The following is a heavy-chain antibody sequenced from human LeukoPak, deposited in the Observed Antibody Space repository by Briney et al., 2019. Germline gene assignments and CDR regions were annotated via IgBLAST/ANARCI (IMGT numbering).Heavy chain of an antibody. CDR2: FDPEDGET. CDR1: GYTLTELS. CDR3: ATQLHSSGYQADFDY. D-gene: IGHD3-22*01. V-gene: IGHV1-24*01. Sequence: ASVKVSCKVSGYTLTELSMHWVRQAPGKGLEWMGGFDPEDGETIYAQKFQGRVTMTEDTSTDTAYMELSSLRSEDTAVYYCATQLHSSGYQADFDYWGQGTLVTVSS. J-gene: IGHJ4*02.